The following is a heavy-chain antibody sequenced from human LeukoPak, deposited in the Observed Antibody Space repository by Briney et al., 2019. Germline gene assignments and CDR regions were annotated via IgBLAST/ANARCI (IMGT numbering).Heavy chain of an antibody. Sequence: GGSLRLSCAASGFTFSDYSINWVRQAPGKGLEWVSSITPSGSYIYYADSVKGRFTISRDDAKHSLYLQMNSLRVEDTAVYYCAKAPPRLDNWFDTWGQGTLVTVSS. CDR3: AKAPPRLDNWFDT. J-gene: IGHJ5*02. D-gene: IGHD3-9*01. V-gene: IGHV3-21*01. CDR1: GFTFSDYS. CDR2: ITPSGSYI.